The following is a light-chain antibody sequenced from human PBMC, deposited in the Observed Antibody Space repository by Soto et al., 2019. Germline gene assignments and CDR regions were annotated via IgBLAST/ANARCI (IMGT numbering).Light chain of an antibody. CDR1: ETIRGL. V-gene: IGKV3-11*01. J-gene: IGKJ4*01. Sequence: IVLTQSPATLSLSPGERATLSCRASETIRGLLAWYQQRPGQPPRLLIYDASKRATDIPDRFIGSGSGTDFTLTISSLEPEDFAVYYCHQRSNWPPFTFGGGTKVDIK. CDR2: DAS. CDR3: HQRSNWPPFT.